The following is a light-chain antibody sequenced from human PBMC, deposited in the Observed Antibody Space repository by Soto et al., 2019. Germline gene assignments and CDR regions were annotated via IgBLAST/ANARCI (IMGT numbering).Light chain of an antibody. CDR2: GSS. Sequence: EIVLTQSPATLSVSPGERATLSCRATETASTNLAWFQRKAGQPPRLLIYGSSTRATGVPDRFSGSGSGTEFALIISSLQSEDVAVYYCQQYSNWPTAITFGQGTRLEIK. J-gene: IGKJ5*01. V-gene: IGKV3-15*01. CDR1: ETASTN. CDR3: QQYSNWPTAIT.